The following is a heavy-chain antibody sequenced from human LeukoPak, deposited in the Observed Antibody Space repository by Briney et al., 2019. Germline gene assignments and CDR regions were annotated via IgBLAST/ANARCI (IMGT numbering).Heavy chain of an antibody. J-gene: IGHJ4*02. Sequence: GGSLRLSCAASGFTFSGSAMHWVRQASGKGLEWVGRIRSKANSYATAYAASVKGRFTISRDDSKNTAYLQMNSLKTEDTAVYYCTRRQPDAPFDYWGQGTLVTVSS. V-gene: IGHV3-73*01. CDR1: GFTFSGSA. CDR2: IRSKANSYAT. CDR3: TRRQPDAPFDY.